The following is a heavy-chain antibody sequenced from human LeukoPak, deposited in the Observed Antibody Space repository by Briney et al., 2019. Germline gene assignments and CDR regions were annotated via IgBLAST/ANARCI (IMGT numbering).Heavy chain of an antibody. CDR3: AKSPYGDYYLDFDY. CDR1: GFRFRDFE. D-gene: IGHD4-17*01. V-gene: IGHV3-48*03. Sequence: GGSLRLSCGSSGFRFRDFEVKWVRRVPGKVLEWVSYISSSGTTIYYADSVKGRFTISRDNSRNTLYLQMNGLRAEDAAVYYCAKSPYGDYYLDFDYWGQGTLVTVSS. J-gene: IGHJ4*02. CDR2: ISSSGTTI.